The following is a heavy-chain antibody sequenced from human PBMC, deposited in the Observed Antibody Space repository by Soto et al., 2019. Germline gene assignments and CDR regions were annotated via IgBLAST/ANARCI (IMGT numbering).Heavy chain of an antibody. J-gene: IGHJ4*02. CDR2: ISYDGSNK. D-gene: IGHD6-19*01. V-gene: IGHV3-30*18. Sequence: QVQLVESGGGVVQPGRSLRLSCAASGFTFSSYGMHWVRQAPGKGLEWVAVISYDGSNKYYADSVKGRFTISRDNSRNTLYLQVNSLRAEDTAVYYCAKVRRIRGWAYYFDYWGQGTLVTVSS. CDR1: GFTFSSYG. CDR3: AKVRRIRGWAYYFDY.